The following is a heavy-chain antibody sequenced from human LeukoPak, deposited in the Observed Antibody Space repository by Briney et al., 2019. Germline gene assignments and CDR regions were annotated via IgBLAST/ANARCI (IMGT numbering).Heavy chain of an antibody. CDR2: ISAYNGNT. CDR1: GYTFTSYG. J-gene: IGHJ3*02. D-gene: IGHD3-22*01. V-gene: IGHV1-18*01. Sequence: PEASVKVSCKASGYTFTSYGISWVRQAPGQGLEWMGWISAYNGNTNYAQKLQGRVTMTTDTSTSTAYMELRSLRSDDTAVYYCAILNYYDSSGYSGGAFDIRGQGTMVTVSS. CDR3: AILNYYDSSGYSGGAFDI.